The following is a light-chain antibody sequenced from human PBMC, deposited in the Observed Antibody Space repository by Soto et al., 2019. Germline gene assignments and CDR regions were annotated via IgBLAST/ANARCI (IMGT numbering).Light chain of an antibody. CDR3: CSYAGSYTQV. J-gene: IGLJ7*01. CDR2: DVS. V-gene: IGLV2-11*01. Sequence: QSALTQPRSVSGSPGQSVTISCTGTSSDVGGYSYVSWYQQHPGKAPKLMIYDVSKRPSGVPDRFSGSKSGNTASLTISGLQAEDEADYYCCSYAGSYTQVFGGGTQLTVL. CDR1: SSDVGGYSY.